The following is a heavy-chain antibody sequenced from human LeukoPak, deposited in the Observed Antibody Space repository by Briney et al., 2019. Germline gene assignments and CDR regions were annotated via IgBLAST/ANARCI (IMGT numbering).Heavy chain of an antibody. CDR2: INHSGST. CDR1: GGSFSGYY. Sequence: SETLSLTSAVYGGSFSGYYWSWIRQPPGKGLEWIGEINHSGSTNYNPSLKSRVTISVDTSKNQFSLKLSSVTAADTAVYYCARVVVPAMFDYWGQGTLVTVSS. J-gene: IGHJ4*02. D-gene: IGHD2-2*01. V-gene: IGHV4-34*01. CDR3: ARVVVPAMFDY.